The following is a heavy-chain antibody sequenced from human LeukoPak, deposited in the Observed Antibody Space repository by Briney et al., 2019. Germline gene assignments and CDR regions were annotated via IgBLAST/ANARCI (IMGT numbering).Heavy chain of an antibody. Sequence: ASVKVSCKASGGTFSSYAISWVRQAPGQGLEWMGGIIPIFGTANYAQKFQGRVTITADESTSTAYMELSSLRSEDTAVYYCARGVTTRGYFDYWGQGTLVTVST. V-gene: IGHV1-69*13. CDR1: GGTFSSYA. CDR2: IIPIFGTA. D-gene: IGHD4-11*01. CDR3: ARGVTTRGYFDY. J-gene: IGHJ4*02.